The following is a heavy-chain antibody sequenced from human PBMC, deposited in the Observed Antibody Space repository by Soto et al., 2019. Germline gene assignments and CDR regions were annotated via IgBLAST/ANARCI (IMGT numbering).Heavy chain of an antibody. CDR2: IYPGDSDT. CDR3: ARLGCSSAAGTGRNYYYGMDV. V-gene: IGHV5-51*01. J-gene: IGHJ6*02. CDR1: GYSFTSYW. D-gene: IGHD6-13*01. Sequence: PGESLKISCKGSGYSFTSYWIGWVRQMPGKGLEWMGIIYPGDSDTRYSPSFQGQVTISADKSISTAYLQWSSLKASDTAMYYCARLGCSSAAGTGRNYYYGMDVWGQGTTVT.